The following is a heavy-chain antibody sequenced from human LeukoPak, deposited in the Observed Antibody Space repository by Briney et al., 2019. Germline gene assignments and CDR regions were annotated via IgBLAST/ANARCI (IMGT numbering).Heavy chain of an antibody. D-gene: IGHD5-18*01. CDR3: ARDTPIDTAMVCFDY. CDR2: ISAYNGNT. Sequence: ASVKVSCKASGYTFTSYGISWVRQAPGQGLEWMGWISAYNGNTNYAQKLQGRVTMTTDTTTSTAYMELRSLRSDDTAVYYCARDTPIDTAMVCFDYWGQGTLVTVSS. V-gene: IGHV1-18*01. CDR1: GYTFTSYG. J-gene: IGHJ4*02.